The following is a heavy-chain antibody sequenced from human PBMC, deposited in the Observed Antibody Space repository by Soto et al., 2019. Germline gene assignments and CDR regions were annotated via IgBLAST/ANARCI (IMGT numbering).Heavy chain of an antibody. CDR3: ARGYCSSTSCYPYYCYGMDV. J-gene: IGHJ6*02. V-gene: IGHV1-69*02. D-gene: IGHD2-2*01. CDR1: GGTFSSYT. CDR2: IIPILGIA. Sequence: QVQLVQSGAEVKKPGSSVKVSCKASGGTFSSYTISWVRQAPGQGLEWMGRIIPILGIANYAQKFQGRVTITADKSTSTAYMEVSSLRAEDTAVYYCARGYCSSTSCYPYYCYGMDVWGQGTTVTVSS.